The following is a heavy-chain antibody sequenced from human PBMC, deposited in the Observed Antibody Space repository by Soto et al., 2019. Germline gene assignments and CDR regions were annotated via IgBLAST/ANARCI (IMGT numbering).Heavy chain of an antibody. D-gene: IGHD3-9*01. CDR2: TYYRSKWYN. CDR1: GDSVSSNSAA. V-gene: IGHV6-1*01. CDR3: ARSGATGYYSTHYYGMDV. J-gene: IGHJ6*02. Sequence: SQTLSLTCAISGDSVSSNSAAWNWIRQSPSRGLEWLGRTYYRSKWYNDYAVSVKSRITINPDTSKNQFSLQLNSVTPEDTAVYFCARSGATGYYSTHYYGMDVWGPGTTVTVSS.